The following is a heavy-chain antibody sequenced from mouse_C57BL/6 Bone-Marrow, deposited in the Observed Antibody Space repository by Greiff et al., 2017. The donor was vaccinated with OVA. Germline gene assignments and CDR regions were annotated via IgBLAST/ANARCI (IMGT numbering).Heavy chain of an antibody. CDR1: GYTFTSYW. J-gene: IGHJ4*01. CDR3: ARRSHYYAMDY. V-gene: IGHV1-55*01. CDR2: IYPGSGST. Sequence: QVQLQQPGAELVKPGASVKMSCKASGYTFTSYWITWVKQRPGQGLEWLGDIYPGSGSTNYNEKFKSKATLTVDTSSSTAYMQLSSLTSEDSAVYYCARRSHYYAMDYWGQGTSVTVSS.